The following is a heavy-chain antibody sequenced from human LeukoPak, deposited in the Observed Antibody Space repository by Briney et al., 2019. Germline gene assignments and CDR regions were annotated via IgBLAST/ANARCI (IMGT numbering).Heavy chain of an antibody. J-gene: IGHJ3*02. CDR2: IRPDGTEN. CDR1: GLTFGDYW. Sequence: GGSLRLSCEASGLTFGDYWMTWVRQAPGKGLECGANIRPDGTENHYVGSVKGRFTISRDNAKNSMSLPMNSLRAEDTAIYYCAKVHRVTMISPDTFDIWGQGTLVTVS. V-gene: IGHV3-7*05. D-gene: IGHD3-22*01. CDR3: AKVHRVTMISPDTFDI.